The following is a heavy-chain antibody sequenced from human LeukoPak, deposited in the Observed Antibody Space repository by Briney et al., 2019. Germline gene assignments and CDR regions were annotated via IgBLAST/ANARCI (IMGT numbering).Heavy chain of an antibody. CDR2: IYYSGST. J-gene: IGHJ4*02. V-gene: IGHV4-61*05. D-gene: IGHD6-13*01. CDR3: ARGGYSSSDGLYY. CDR1: GGSICTSNYY. Sequence: SETLSLTCTVSGGSICTSNYYWGWIRQPPGKGLEWIGYIYYSGSTNYNPSLKSRVTISVDTSKNQFSLKLSSVTAADTAVYYCARGGYSSSDGLYYWGQGTLVTVSS.